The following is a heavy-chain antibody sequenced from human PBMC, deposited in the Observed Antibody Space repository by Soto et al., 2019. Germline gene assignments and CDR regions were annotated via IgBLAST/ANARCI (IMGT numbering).Heavy chain of an antibody. CDR1: ARTVSSYA. V-gene: IGHV1-69*13. CDR2: IIPIFGTA. Sequence: GXLGKVCCEAAARTVSSYATSWVRQAPGQGLEWLGGIIPIFGTANYAQKFQGRVTITADGSTSTAYMEQGSLRSEDTAVYYCARATTMVRGVIAHFDYWGQGTLVTASS. CDR3: ARATTMVRGVIAHFDY. D-gene: IGHD3-10*01. J-gene: IGHJ4*02.